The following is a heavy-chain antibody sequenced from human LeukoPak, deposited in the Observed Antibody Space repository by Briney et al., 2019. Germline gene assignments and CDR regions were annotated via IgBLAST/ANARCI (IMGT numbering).Heavy chain of an antibody. J-gene: IGHJ4*02. CDR3: ARNYGSGSYYDY. D-gene: IGHD3-10*01. V-gene: IGHV4-59*01. Sequence: SETLSLTCTVSGGSISSYYWSWIRQPPGKGLEWVGYIYYSGSTNYNPSLKSRVTISVDTSKNQFSLKLSSVTAADTAVYYCARNYGSGSYYDYWGQGTLVTVSS. CDR1: GGSISSYY. CDR2: IYYSGST.